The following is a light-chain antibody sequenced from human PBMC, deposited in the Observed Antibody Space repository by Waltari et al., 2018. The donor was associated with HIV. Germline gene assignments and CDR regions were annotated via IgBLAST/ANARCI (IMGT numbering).Light chain of an antibody. J-gene: IGLJ2*01. V-gene: IGLV3-1*01. CDR2: QDS. Sequence: YELTQSPPVSVSPGQTARISCSGEKLGKRFVSWHQQRPGQSPVMVIYQDSERPSGIPERFSGSNSENPATLTISGTQAMDEADYYCQALDNNIAVFGGRTKLTVL. CDR3: QALDNNIAV. CDR1: KLGKRF.